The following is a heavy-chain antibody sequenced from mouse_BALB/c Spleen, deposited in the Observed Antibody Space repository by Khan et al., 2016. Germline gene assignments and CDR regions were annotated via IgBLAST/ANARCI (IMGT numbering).Heavy chain of an antibody. CDR2: INPHTGYT. V-gene: IGHV1-7*01. CDR3: ARGDD. J-gene: IGHJ2*01. Sequence: QVQLQQSGTELAKPGASVKMSCKASGYTFTSYWMHWVKQRPGQGLEWIGYINPHTGYTDYNQKFKDKATLTADKSSSTAYMQLSSLPSEDSAVYDCARGDDWGQGTTLTISS. CDR1: GYTFTSYW.